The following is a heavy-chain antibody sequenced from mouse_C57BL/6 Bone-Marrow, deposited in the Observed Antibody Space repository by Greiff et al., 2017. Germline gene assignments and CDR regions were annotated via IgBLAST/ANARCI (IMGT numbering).Heavy chain of an antibody. V-gene: IGHV1-64*01. Sequence: QVQLQQPGAELVKPGASVKLSCKASGYTFTSYWMHWVKQRPGQGLEWIGMIHPNSGSTNYNEKFKSKATLTVDKSSSTAYMQLSSLTSEDAAVYYCAMDRWLLRDYWGQGTTLTVSS. CDR2: IHPNSGST. D-gene: IGHD2-3*01. CDR3: AMDRWLLRDY. CDR1: GYTFTSYW. J-gene: IGHJ2*01.